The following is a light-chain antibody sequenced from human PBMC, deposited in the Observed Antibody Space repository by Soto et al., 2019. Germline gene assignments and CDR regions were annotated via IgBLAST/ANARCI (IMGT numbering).Light chain of an antibody. Sequence: IVLTQSPAALSLSPGERATLSCRATETVSTNLAWFQRKAGQPPRLLIYGSSTRATGVPDRFSGSGSGTEFALIISSLQSEDFAVYYCQQYNNWPACTFGEGTKVDIK. CDR2: GSS. CDR3: QQYNNWPACT. V-gene: IGKV3-15*01. J-gene: IGKJ1*01. CDR1: ETVSTN.